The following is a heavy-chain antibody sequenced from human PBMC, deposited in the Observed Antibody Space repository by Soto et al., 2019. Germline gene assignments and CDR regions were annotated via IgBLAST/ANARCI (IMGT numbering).Heavy chain of an antibody. CDR3: ARGRGEFAA. V-gene: IGHV4-34*01. J-gene: IGHJ5*02. Sequence: QVHLQQWGAGLLKPSETLSLTCAVYGASLSDNYCNWLRQPPGKGLEWIGEINHSGNTNYNPSLRSRVTISIDTSKNQLSLNLRSVSAADTAVYYCARGRGEFAAWGQGTPVTVSS. CDR2: INHSGNT. D-gene: IGHD2-21*01. CDR1: GASLSDNY.